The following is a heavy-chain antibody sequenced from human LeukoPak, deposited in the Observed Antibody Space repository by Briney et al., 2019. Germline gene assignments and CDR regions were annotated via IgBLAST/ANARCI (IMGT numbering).Heavy chain of an antibody. CDR3: ARARYCSGGTCYPDY. J-gene: IGHJ4*02. CDR2: IYPGDSDT. Sequence: GASLQISCKGSGSIFTTYWIGWVRQLPGRGLEWMGIIYPGDSDTRYSPSFQGQVTISADKSISTAYLQWSSLKASDTAMYYCARARYCSGGTCYPDYWGQGTLVTVSS. CDR1: GSIFTTYW. V-gene: IGHV5-51*01. D-gene: IGHD2-15*01.